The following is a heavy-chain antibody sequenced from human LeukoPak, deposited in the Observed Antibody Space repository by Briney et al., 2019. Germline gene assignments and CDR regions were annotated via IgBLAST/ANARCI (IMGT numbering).Heavy chain of an antibody. CDR3: ARGPNTGAFDA. Sequence: ASVKVSCKASGYTLSDYYMHWWRQAPGQRLEWLGWINPKSGDTNFAQNFQGRVTMTRDTSISTAYMELSSLTSDDRAVYYCARGPNTGAFDAWGQGTLVTVSS. CDR1: GYTLSDYY. V-gene: IGHV1-2*02. D-gene: IGHD7-27*01. J-gene: IGHJ4*02. CDR2: INPKSGDT.